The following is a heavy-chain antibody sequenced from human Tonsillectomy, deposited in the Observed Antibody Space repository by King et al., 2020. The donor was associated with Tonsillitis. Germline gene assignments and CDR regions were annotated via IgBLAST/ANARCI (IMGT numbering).Heavy chain of an antibody. Sequence: QLVQSGAEVKKPGSSVKVSCKASGGIFRSYGISWVRQAPGQGLEWMGGIIPTFGTTNYAQKFQGRVTITADASTTAAYMELPGLTFEDTAVYYCATNPLGYCSGGVCYSFDCWGPGTLVTVSS. V-gene: IGHV1-69*01. CDR3: ATNPLGYCSGGVCYSFDC. D-gene: IGHD2-8*02. J-gene: IGHJ4*02. CDR1: GGIFRSYG. CDR2: IIPTFGTT.